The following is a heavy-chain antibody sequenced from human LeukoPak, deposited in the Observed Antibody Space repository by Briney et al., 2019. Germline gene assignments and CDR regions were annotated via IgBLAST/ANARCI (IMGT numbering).Heavy chain of an antibody. Sequence: SQTLSLTCAISGDSVSSNSAAWNWIRQSPSRGLEWLGRTYYRSKWYNDYAVSVKSRITINPDTSKNQFSLQLNPVTPEDTAVYYCARVAGYSSGSNYYYGMDAWGQGTTVTVSS. V-gene: IGHV6-1*01. CDR1: GDSVSSNSAA. CDR3: ARVAGYSSGSNYYYGMDA. J-gene: IGHJ6*02. D-gene: IGHD6-19*01. CDR2: TYYRSKWYN.